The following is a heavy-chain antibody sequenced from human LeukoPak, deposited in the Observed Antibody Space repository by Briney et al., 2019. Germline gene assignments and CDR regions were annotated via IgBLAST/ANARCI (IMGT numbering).Heavy chain of an antibody. V-gene: IGHV3-48*01. CDR1: GFTFSSYS. D-gene: IGHD3-10*01. CDR2: ISSSSSTI. Sequence: GGSLRLSCAASGFTFSSYSMNWVRQAPGKGLEWVSYISSSSSTIYYADSVKGRFTISRDNAKNSLYLQVNSLRAEDTAVYYCARDIGWFGDSWGQGTLVTVSS. J-gene: IGHJ4*02. CDR3: ARDIGWFGDS.